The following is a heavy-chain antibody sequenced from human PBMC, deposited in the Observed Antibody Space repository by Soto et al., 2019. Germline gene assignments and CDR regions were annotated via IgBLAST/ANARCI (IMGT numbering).Heavy chain of an antibody. D-gene: IGHD1-26*01. J-gene: IGHJ4*02. CDR3: TCEVASCY. CDR1: GFTVSTYG. V-gene: IGHV3-30*03. Sequence: QVQLVESGGGVVQPGRSLRLSCAVSGFTVSTYGMHWVRQAPGKGLEWVAVISRDGGTNYYADSVKGRFTISRDNSRNKLCLAMNILSGDDMADYYSTCEVASCYWGQGTLDIVSS. CDR2: ISRDGGTN.